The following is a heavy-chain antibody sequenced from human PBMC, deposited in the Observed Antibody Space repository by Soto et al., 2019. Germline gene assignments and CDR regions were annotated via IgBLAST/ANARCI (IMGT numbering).Heavy chain of an antibody. Sequence: QVTLKESGPVLVKPTETLTLRCTVSGLSITDSEMGVSWIRQPPGQPLEWLAHIDSSGEKSYRPFLKSRLAISKDTSKTRXXXXMTXXXPXXXXXXXXXXXXXAVADSPWVDPWGQAIPVTVPS. CDR1: GLSITDSEMG. D-gene: IGHD3-22*01. J-gene: IGHJ5*02. CDR2: IDSSGEK. V-gene: IGHV2-26*01. CDR3: XXXXXAVADSPWVDP.